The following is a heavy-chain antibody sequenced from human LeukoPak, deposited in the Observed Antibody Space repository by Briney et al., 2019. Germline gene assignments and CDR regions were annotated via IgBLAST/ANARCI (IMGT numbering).Heavy chain of an antibody. J-gene: IGHJ4*02. V-gene: IGHV3-15*01. D-gene: IGHD3-9*01. CDR2: IKSKTDGGTT. CDR1: GFTFSNAW. Sequence: GGSLRLSCAASGFTFSNAWMSWVRQAPGKGLEWVGRIKSKTDGGTTDYAAPVKGRFTISRDDSKNTLYLQMNSLKTEDTAVYYCTDILTGYYESDYWGQGTLVTVSS. CDR3: TDILTGYYESDY.